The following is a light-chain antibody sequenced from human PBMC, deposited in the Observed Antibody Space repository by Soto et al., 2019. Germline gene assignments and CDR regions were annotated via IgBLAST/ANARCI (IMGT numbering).Light chain of an antibody. CDR2: GAS. CDR1: QGIGDT. V-gene: IGKV3-20*01. Sequence: EVVLTQSPATLSVSPGEGVTLSCRASQGIGDTLAWYQHKPGQTPRLLIYGASSRATGIPDRFSGGGSGTDFTLTISRLEPEDFAVYYCQQYGSSPLTFGGGTKVDIK. J-gene: IGKJ4*01. CDR3: QQYGSSPLT.